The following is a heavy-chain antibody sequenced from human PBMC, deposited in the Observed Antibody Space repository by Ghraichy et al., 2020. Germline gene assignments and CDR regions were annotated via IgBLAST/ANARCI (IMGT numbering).Heavy chain of an antibody. V-gene: IGHV4-39*01. D-gene: IGHD3-22*01. Sequence: SETLSLTCTVSGGSISSSSYYWGWIRQPPGKGLEWIGSIYYSGSTYYNPSLKSRVTISVDTSKNQFSLKLSSVTAADTAVYYCARHWDYDSSGYYATYYYYYYGMDVWGQGTTVTVSS. CDR1: GGSISSSSYY. CDR3: ARHWDYDSSGYYATYYYYYYGMDV. CDR2: IYYSGST. J-gene: IGHJ6*02.